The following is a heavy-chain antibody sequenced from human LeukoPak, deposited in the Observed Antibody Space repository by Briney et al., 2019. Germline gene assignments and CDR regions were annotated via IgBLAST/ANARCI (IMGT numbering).Heavy chain of an antibody. CDR2: ISSGSSAI. CDR3: ARGHTAVTRHFDF. Sequence: GGSLRLSCKASGFTFTTYSMTWVRQAPGKGLEWVSIISSGSSAIFSADALKGRFTISRDDAKNLLYLDMNSLRAEDTAVYYCARGHTAVTRHFDFWGQGTLVTVSP. CDR1: GFTFTTYS. D-gene: IGHD4-17*01. J-gene: IGHJ4*02. V-gene: IGHV3-21*01.